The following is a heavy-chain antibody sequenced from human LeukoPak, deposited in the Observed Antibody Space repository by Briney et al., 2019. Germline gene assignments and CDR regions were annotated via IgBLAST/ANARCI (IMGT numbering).Heavy chain of an antibody. CDR1: GFTFSSYA. Sequence: GGSLRLSCAASGFTFSSYAMSWVRQAPGKGLEWVSAISGSGGSTYYADSVKGRFTISRDNSKNTLYLQMNSLRAEDTAVYYCAKGRARYCSGGSCYSPYWYFDLWGRGTQVTVSS. D-gene: IGHD2-15*01. CDR3: AKGRARYCSGGSCYSPYWYFDL. CDR2: ISGSGGST. V-gene: IGHV3-23*01. J-gene: IGHJ2*01.